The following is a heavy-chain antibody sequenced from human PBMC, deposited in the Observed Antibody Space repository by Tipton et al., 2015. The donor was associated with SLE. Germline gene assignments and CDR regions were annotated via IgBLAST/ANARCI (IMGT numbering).Heavy chain of an antibody. D-gene: IGHD6-13*01. Sequence: TLSLTCTVSGGSISSSSYYWGWIRQPPGKGLEWIGSIYYSGSTYYNPSLKSRVTMSVDTSKNQFSLKLSSVTAADTAAYYCARDLGTEFDYWGQGTLVTVSS. V-gene: IGHV4-39*07. CDR1: GGSISSSSYY. CDR2: IYYSGST. J-gene: IGHJ4*02. CDR3: ARDLGTEFDY.